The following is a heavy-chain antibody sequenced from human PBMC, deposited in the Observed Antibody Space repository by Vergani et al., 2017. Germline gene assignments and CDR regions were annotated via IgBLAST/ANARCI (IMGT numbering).Heavy chain of an antibody. CDR1: GGSITSSSYY. CDR3: ARCFRDEGMIYGGTVENWFDP. D-gene: IGHD3-22*01. CDR2: IYHSGGA. V-gene: IGHV4-39*01. Sequence: QLHLQESGPGLVKPSEPLSLTCTVSGGSITSSSYYWGWIRQPPGKGLEWIGNIYHSGGAYYNPSLKGRVTISVDTSKNQFSLEVTSVTAADTAVYYCARCFRDEGMIYGGTVENWFDPWGQGTLVTVSS. J-gene: IGHJ5*02.